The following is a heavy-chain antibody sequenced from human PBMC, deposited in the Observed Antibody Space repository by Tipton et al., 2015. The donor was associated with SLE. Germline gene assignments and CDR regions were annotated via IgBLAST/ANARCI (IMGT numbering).Heavy chain of an antibody. CDR2: ISYSGNT. J-gene: IGHJ6*04. CDR1: GGSITNTYY. Sequence: TLSLTCTVSGGSITNTYYWGWIRQPPGKGLEWIGTISYSGNTYYNPSLKSRVTISVDASNNQFSLKLTSVTAADTAVYYCARHSDTSGYYYYGMDVWGKGTTVTVSA. V-gene: IGHV4-39*07. CDR3: ARHSDTSGYYYYGMDV. D-gene: IGHD3-22*01.